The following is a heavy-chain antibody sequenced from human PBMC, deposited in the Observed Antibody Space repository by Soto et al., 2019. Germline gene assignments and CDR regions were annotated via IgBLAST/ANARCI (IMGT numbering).Heavy chain of an antibody. D-gene: IGHD3-10*01. CDR3: ARMVRGSTVGYYYYMDA. CDR1: GYTFTSHG. V-gene: IGHV1-18*01. Sequence: QVQLVQSGAEVKKPGASVKVSCKTSGYTFTSHGISWVRQAPGQGLEWMGWISPYNGDTNYAQKLQGRVSVTTDSSTRTAYMELRSLRPEETAVDYCARMVRGSTVGYYYYMDAWSKGTTVTVSS. CDR2: ISPYNGDT. J-gene: IGHJ6*03.